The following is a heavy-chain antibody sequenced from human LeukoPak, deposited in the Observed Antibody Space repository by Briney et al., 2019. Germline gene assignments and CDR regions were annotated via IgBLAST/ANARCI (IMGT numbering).Heavy chain of an antibody. CDR1: GGSFSGYY. D-gene: IGHD5-12*01. V-gene: IGHV4-34*01. Sequence: SETLSLTCAVYGGSFSGYYWSWIRQPPGKGLEWIGEINHSGGTNYNPSLKSRVTISVDTSKNQFSLKLSSVTAADTAVYYCARVRGYSGYDSPWFDPWGQGTLVTVSS. J-gene: IGHJ5*02. CDR2: INHSGGT. CDR3: ARVRGYSGYDSPWFDP.